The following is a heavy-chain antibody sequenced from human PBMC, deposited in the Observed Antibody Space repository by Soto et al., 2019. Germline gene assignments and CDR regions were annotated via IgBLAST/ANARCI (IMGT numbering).Heavy chain of an antibody. V-gene: IGHV3-23*01. Sequence: EVQLLESGGGLVQPGGSLRLSCAASGFTFSSYAMSWVRQAPGKGLEWVSAISGSGGSTYYADSVKGRFTISRDNSKNTLYLQMNSLRAEDTAVYYCAKDGRMVRGVIHRPFDYWGQGTLVTVSS. D-gene: IGHD3-10*01. J-gene: IGHJ4*02. CDR1: GFTFSSYA. CDR3: AKDGRMVRGVIHRPFDY. CDR2: ISGSGGST.